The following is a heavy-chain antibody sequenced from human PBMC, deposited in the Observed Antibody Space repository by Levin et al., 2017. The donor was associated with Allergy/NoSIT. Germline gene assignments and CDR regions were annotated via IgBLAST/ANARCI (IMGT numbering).Heavy chain of an antibody. CDR1: GFTFSSYG. J-gene: IGHJ3*02. V-gene: IGHV3-33*01. Sequence: LTGGSLRLSCAASGFTFSSYGMHWVRQAPGKGLEWVAVIWYDGSNKYYADSVKGRFTISRDNSKNTLYLQMNSLRAEDTAVYYCARDEDTFGGVIVPTRGAFDIWGQGTMVTVSS. D-gene: IGHD3-16*02. CDR2: IWYDGSNK. CDR3: ARDEDTFGGVIVPTRGAFDI.